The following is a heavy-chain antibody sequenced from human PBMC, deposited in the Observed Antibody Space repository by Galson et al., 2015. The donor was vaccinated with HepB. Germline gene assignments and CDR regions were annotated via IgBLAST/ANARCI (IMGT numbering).Heavy chain of an antibody. CDR1: GGTFSSYA. D-gene: IGHD3-3*01. J-gene: IGHJ6*02. V-gene: IGHV1-69*13. CDR2: IIPIFGTA. Sequence: SVKVSCKASGGTFSSYAISWVRQAPGQGLEWMGGIIPIFGTANYAQKFQGRVTITADESTSTAYMELSSLRSEDTAVYYCASETPILTIFGVVPGDYYGMDVWGQGTTVTVSS. CDR3: ASETPILTIFGVVPGDYYGMDV.